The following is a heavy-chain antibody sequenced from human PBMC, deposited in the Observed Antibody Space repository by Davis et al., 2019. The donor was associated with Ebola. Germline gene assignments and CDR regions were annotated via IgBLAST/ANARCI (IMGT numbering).Heavy chain of an antibody. CDR3: ARDPTTFGVVSNYEADDAFDV. V-gene: IGHV4-59*01. CDR1: GGSISTYY. J-gene: IGHJ3*01. D-gene: IGHD3-3*01. CDR2: ISSTGST. Sequence: MPSETLSLTCTVSGGSISTYYWSWIRQPPGKGLEWIGYISSTGSTSYNPSLRSRVTTSIDSSKNQFSLRLSSVTAADTAVYDCARDPTTFGVVSNYEADDAFDVWGQGTMVTVSS.